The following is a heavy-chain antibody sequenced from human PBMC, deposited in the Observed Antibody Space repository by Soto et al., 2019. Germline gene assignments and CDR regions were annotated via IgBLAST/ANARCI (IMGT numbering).Heavy chain of an antibody. V-gene: IGHV4-4*02. CDR1: SGSITSSLW. CDR2: VAQSGYI. J-gene: IGHJ4*02. CDR3: ARNRYGGYDFDS. Sequence: QVQLQESGPGLVKPSGTLSLTCTVSSGSITSSLWWSWVRQSPGKGLEWVGEVAQSGYIHSIPTPKCRLTISLDKSTNRFSLRLTSVTAADTAVYYCARNRYGGYDFDSWGQGSLVTVSS. D-gene: IGHD5-12*01.